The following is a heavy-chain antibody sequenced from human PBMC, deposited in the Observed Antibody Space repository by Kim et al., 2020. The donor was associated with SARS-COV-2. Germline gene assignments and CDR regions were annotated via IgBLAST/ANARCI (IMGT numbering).Heavy chain of an antibody. CDR1: GFTFGDYA. J-gene: IGHJ4*01. CDR3: TRSQGIVVVILGAIDY. CDR2: IRSKAYGGTT. V-gene: IGHV3-49*04. D-gene: IGHD3-22*01. Sequence: GGSLRLSCTASGFTFGDYAMSWVRQAPGKGLEWVGFIRSKAYGGTTEYAASVKGRFTISRDDSKSIAYLQMNSLKTEDTAVYYCTRSQGIVVVILGAIDYWGHGTLVTVSS.